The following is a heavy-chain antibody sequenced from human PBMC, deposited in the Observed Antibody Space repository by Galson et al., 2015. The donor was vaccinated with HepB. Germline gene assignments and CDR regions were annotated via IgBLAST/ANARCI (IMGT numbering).Heavy chain of an antibody. CDR1: GFTFSSYS. V-gene: IGHV3-21*01. CDR3: ARDSAGYSSGSDY. CDR2: ISSSSSYI. J-gene: IGHJ4*02. Sequence: SLRLSCAASGFTFSSYSMNWVRQAPGKGLEWVSSISSSSSYIYYADSVKGRFTISRDNAKNSLYLQMNSMRAEDTAVYYCARDSAGYSSGSDYWGQGTLVTVSS. D-gene: IGHD6-19*01.